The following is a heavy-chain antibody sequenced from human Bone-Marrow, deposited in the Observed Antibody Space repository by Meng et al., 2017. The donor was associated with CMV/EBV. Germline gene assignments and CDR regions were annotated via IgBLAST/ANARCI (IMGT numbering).Heavy chain of an antibody. CDR3: ARGGYYYDRGGIVDY. CDR1: GYTFSSYS. D-gene: IGHD3-22*01. J-gene: IGHJ4*02. CDR2: ISSSSSYI. Sequence: GYTFSSYSRNWVRQAPGKGLEWVSSISSSSSYIYYADSVKGRFTISRDNAKNSLYLQMNSLRAEDTAVYYCARGGYYYDRGGIVDYWGQGTLVTVSS. V-gene: IGHV3-21*01.